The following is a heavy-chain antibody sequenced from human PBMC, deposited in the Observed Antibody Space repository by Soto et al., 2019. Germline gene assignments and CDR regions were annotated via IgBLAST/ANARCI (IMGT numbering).Heavy chain of an antibody. CDR2: IYSGGST. J-gene: IGHJ5*02. D-gene: IGHD4-17*01. Sequence: PLVESGGGLVQPGGSLRLSCTASGFTVSSNYMTWVRQAPGKGLEWVSIIYSGGSTYYADSVKGRFTISRDNSKNTIFLQMNSLRAEDTAVYYCARSRYGDGDWFDPWGQGTLVSVSS. CDR3: ARSRYGDGDWFDP. CDR1: GFTVSSNY. V-gene: IGHV3-66*01.